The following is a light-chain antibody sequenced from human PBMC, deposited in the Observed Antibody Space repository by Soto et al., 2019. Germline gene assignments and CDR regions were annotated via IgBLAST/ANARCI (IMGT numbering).Light chain of an antibody. V-gene: IGLV2-14*01. CDR1: SSDVGTYDY. CDR2: EVT. Sequence: QSVLTQPASVSGSPGQSITISCTGTSSDVGTYDYVSWYQQHPGKAPKLIIYEVTNRPSGVSNRFAGSKSANSAYLTISRLQAEDEADYYCSSYTSSSTLYVFGTGTKVTVL. CDR3: SSYTSSSTLYV. J-gene: IGLJ1*01.